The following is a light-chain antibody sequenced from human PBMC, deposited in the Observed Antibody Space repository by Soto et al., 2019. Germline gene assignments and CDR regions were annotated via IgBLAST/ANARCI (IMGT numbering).Light chain of an antibody. Sequence: DIQMTQSPSSLSASVGDRVTITCQASQDIRKYLSWYQQKPGRAPKLLIYGASYLETGVPSRFSGSGYGTDFTFTISSLQPEDIATYYCQHYDHLPPFPFGPGTKVTIK. CDR2: GAS. J-gene: IGKJ3*01. CDR3: QHYDHLPPFP. V-gene: IGKV1-33*01. CDR1: QDIRKY.